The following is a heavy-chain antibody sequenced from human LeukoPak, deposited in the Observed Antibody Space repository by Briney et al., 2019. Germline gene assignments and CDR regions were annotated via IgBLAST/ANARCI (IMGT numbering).Heavy chain of an antibody. V-gene: IGHV4-61*10. CDR2: IYYSGST. Sequence: SETLSLTCTVSGDSISSGSYYWSWIRQPAGKGLEWIGYIYYSGSTNYNPSLKTRITISVDTSKNQFSLKLSSVTAADTAMSYWARGLYYFDYWGQGTLVTVSS. CDR3: ARGLYYFDY. CDR1: GDSISSGSYY. J-gene: IGHJ4*02.